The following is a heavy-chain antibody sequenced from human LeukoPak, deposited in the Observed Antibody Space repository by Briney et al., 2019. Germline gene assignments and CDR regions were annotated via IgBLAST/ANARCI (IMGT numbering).Heavy chain of an antibody. V-gene: IGHV3-30*04. Sequence: GGSLRLSCAASGFTFSSFAMHWVRQTPGKGLEXXXXXSYNGNDKYYEDSLKGRFTISRDNSKNTLYLQMNSLRAEDTAVYYCARDPSRFGEYGYFDYWGQGSLVTVSS. CDR3: ARDPSRFGEYGYFDY. D-gene: IGHD3-10*01. CDR2: XSYNGNDK. J-gene: IGHJ4*02. CDR1: GFTFSSFA.